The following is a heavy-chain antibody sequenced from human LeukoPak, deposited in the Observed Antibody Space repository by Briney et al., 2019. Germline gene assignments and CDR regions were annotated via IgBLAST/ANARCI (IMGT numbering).Heavy chain of an antibody. CDR2: ISGSGGST. Sequence: PGGSLRLSCAASGFTFSSYAMSWVRQAPGKGLEWVSAISGSGGSTYYADSVKGRFTISRDNSKNTPYLQINSLRAEDTAVYYCAKGGIAVAGIDYWGQGTLVTVSS. J-gene: IGHJ4*02. D-gene: IGHD6-19*01. CDR3: AKGGIAVAGIDY. V-gene: IGHV3-23*01. CDR1: GFTFSSYA.